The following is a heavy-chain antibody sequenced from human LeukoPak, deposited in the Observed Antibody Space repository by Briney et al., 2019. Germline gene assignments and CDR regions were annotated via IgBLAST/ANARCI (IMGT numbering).Heavy chain of an antibody. V-gene: IGHV4-39*01. D-gene: IGHD3-22*01. Sequence: PSETLSLTCTVSGGSISSSSYYWGWLRQPPGKGLEWMGSIYYRGSTYYNPSLKSRVTISVDTSKKQFSLKLSSVTAAETAVYYCARHNRGGYYDSSGYDYWGQGTLVTVSS. J-gene: IGHJ4*02. CDR2: IYYRGST. CDR3: ARHNRGGYYDSSGYDY. CDR1: GGSISSSSYY.